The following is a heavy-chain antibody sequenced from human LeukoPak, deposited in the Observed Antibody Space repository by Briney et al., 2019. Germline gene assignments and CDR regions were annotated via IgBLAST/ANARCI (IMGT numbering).Heavy chain of an antibody. CDR2: INHSGST. CDR3: ARGAPHVYCSGGSCYSDY. V-gene: IGHV4-34*01. J-gene: IGHJ4*02. Sequence: SETLSLTCAVYCGSSSCYYSSWIRQPPGKRLEWIGEINHSGSTNYNPSLKSRITISVDTSKNQFSLKLSSVTAADTAVYYCARGAPHVYCSGGSCYSDYWGEGTLVTVSS. D-gene: IGHD2-15*01. CDR1: CGSSSCYY.